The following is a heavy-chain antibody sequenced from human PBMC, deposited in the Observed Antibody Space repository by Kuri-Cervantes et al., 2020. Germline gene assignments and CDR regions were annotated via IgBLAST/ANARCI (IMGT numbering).Heavy chain of an antibody. CDR3: ATATVTTHYYYYGMDV. CDR1: GYTFTTYY. V-gene: IGHV1-2*02. D-gene: IGHD4-11*01. CDR2: INPNSGGT. Sequence: ASVKVSCKTSGYTFTTYYIHWVRQAPGQGLEWMGWINPNSGGTNYAQKFQGRVTMTRDTSISTAYMELSRLRSDDTAVYYCATATVTTHYYYYGMDVWGQGTTVTVSS. J-gene: IGHJ6*02.